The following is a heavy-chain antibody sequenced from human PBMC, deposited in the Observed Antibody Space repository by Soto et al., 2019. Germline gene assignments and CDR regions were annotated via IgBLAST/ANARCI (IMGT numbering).Heavy chain of an antibody. V-gene: IGHV2-5*02. CDR2: IYWDDDK. CDR1: GFSLSTGGVG. D-gene: IGHD2-21*02. J-gene: IGHJ6*02. CDR3: AHSRCGGDCLRSYSSHYYDGMDV. Sequence: QITLKESGPTLVKPTQTLTLTCTFSGFSLSTGGVGVGWIRQPPGKALEWLALIYWDDDKRYSPSLKSRLTVTKDNSKNQVVLTMTNRDPVDTATYYCAHSRCGGDCLRSYSSHYYDGMDVWGQGTTVTVSS.